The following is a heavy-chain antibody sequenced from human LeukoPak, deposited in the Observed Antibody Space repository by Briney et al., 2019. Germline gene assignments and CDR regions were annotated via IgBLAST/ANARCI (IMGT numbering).Heavy chain of an antibody. CDR3: ARAQFRH. CDR2: ISSRNSFI. CDR1: GINFNDYT. V-gene: IGHV3-21*01. Sequence: GGSLRLSCEGSGINFNDYTMNWVRQAPGKGLEWVSSISSRNSFIHYTDSVKGRFTISRDNAKNSLYLQMDSLRAEDTAVYYCARAQFRHWGQGTQVTVSS. D-gene: IGHD5-24*01. J-gene: IGHJ4*02.